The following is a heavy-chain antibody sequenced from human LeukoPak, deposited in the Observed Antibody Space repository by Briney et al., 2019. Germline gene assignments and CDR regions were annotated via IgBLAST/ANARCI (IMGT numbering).Heavy chain of an antibody. D-gene: IGHD3-3*01. V-gene: IGHV3-7*01. J-gene: IGHJ4*02. CDR3: ARSAYYAFDY. CDR1: GFTFRSYW. Sequence: GGSLRLSCAASGFTFRSYWMSWVRQAPGKGLEWVAHIKYDGSEKYYVDSVKGRFTISRDNAKNALYLQMNSLRAEDTAVYYCARSAYYAFDYWGQGTLVTVSS. CDR2: IKYDGSEK.